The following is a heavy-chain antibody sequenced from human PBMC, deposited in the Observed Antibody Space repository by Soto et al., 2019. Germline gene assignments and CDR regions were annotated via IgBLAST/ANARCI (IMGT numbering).Heavy chain of an antibody. V-gene: IGHV3-30*18. CDR1: GFTFSSYG. J-gene: IGHJ4*02. CDR3: AKTIATIGLDY. Sequence: LRLSCAASGFTFSSYGMHWVRQAPGKGLEWVAVISYDGSNKYYADSVKGRFTISRDNSKNTLYLQMNSLRAEDTAVYYCAKTIATIGLDYWGQGTLVTVSS. CDR2: ISYDGSNK. D-gene: IGHD1-1*01.